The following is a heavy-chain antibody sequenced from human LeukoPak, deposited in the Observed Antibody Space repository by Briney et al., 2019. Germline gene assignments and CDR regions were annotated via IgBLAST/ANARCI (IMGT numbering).Heavy chain of an antibody. CDR2: IYPGDSDT. CDR3: ARLDGYYDSSGYYPRGAFDI. V-gene: IGHV5-51*01. CDR1: GYSFTSYW. Sequence: GESQKISCKGSGYSFTSYWIGWVRQMPGKGLEWMGIIYPGDSDTRYSPSFQGQVTISADKSISTAYLQWSSLKASDTAMYYCARLDGYYDSSGYYPRGAFDIWGQGTMVTVSS. D-gene: IGHD3-22*01. J-gene: IGHJ3*02.